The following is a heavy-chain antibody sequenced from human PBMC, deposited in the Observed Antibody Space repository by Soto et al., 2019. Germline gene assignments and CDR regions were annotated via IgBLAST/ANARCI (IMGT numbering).Heavy chain of an antibody. D-gene: IGHD3-22*01. V-gene: IGHV3-48*01. Sequence: TIYYADSVKGRFAISRDNAKNSLYLQMNSLRAEDTAVYYCASHYDSSDYYYGWFDPWGQGTLVTVSS. CDR2: TI. CDR3: ASHYDSSDYYYGWFDP. J-gene: IGHJ5*02.